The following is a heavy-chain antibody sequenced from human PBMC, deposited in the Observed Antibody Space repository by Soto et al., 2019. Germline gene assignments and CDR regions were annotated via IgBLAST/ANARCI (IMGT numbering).Heavy chain of an antibody. J-gene: IGHJ6*03. CDR3: ARDRSGISGDYVHYYHMDV. Sequence: PGGSLILSCAASGFTFSDYYMSWIRQAPGKGLEWVSYISSSGSTIYYADSVKGRFTISRDNAKNSLYLQMNSLRAEDTAVYYCARDRSGISGDYVHYYHMDVGGKGTTVPVSS. CDR2: ISSSGSTI. V-gene: IGHV3-11*01. CDR1: GFTFSDYY. D-gene: IGHD1-26*01.